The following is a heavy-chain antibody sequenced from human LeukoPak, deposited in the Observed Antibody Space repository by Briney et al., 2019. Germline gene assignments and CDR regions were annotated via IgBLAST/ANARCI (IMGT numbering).Heavy chain of an antibody. V-gene: IGHV3-21*01. D-gene: IGHD6-6*01. Sequence: GESLKISCKASGYRFTNSWIGWVRQAPGKGLEWVSTISSGTGSYIYYADSVRGRFTISRDNAKNSLYLQMNSLRAEDTAVYYCARCSGVFGSSGYWGQGTLVTVSS. CDR3: ARCSGVFGSSGY. CDR2: ISSGTGSYI. J-gene: IGHJ4*02. CDR1: GYRFTNSW.